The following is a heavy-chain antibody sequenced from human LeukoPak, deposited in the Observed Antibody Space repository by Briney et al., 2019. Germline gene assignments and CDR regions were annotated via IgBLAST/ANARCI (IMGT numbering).Heavy chain of an antibody. D-gene: IGHD6-19*01. Sequence: SQTLSLTCTVAGDSISSYYWSWIRQPPGKGLEWIGYSGNTNYNPSLKSRVTISVDTSKNQFSLKLSSVTAADTAVYYCASTPLREAVAGSFDYWGQGTLVTVSS. CDR3: ASTPLREAVAGSFDY. CDR2: SGNT. CDR1: GDSISSYY. V-gene: IGHV4-59*12. J-gene: IGHJ4*02.